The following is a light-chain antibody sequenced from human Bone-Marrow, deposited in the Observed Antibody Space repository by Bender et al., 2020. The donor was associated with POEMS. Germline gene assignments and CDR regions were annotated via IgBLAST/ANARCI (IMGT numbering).Light chain of an antibody. V-gene: IGLV2-14*03. CDR1: SNDVGNFRY. J-gene: IGLJ1*01. CDR2: DVS. Sequence: QSALTQPASVSGSPGQSITISCTGTSNDVGNFRYVSWYQQHPGKAPKLIIYDVSYRPSGVSNRFSGSKSGNTASLTISGLQSEDEADYYCSSYTSSDSFYVFGTGTKVIVL. CDR3: SSYTSSDSFYV.